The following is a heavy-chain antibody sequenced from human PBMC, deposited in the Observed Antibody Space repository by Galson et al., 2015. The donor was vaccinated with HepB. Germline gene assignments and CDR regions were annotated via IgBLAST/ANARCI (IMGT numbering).Heavy chain of an antibody. V-gene: IGHV3-74*01. J-gene: IGHJ4*02. CDR1: GFAFSSYW. CDR3: ARGYCSSTSCSKLLDS. CDR2: INSDGSST. Sequence: SLRLSCAASGFAFSSYWMHWVRQAPGKGLVWVSRINSDGSSTSYADSVKGRFTISRDNAKDTLYLQMNSLRAEDTAVYYCARGYCSSTSCSKLLDSWGQGTLVTVSS. D-gene: IGHD2-2*01.